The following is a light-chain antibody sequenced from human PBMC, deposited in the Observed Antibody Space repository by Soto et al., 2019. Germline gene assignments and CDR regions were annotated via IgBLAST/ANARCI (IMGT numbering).Light chain of an antibody. CDR2: DTN. V-gene: IGLV7-46*01. CDR1: IGAVTSGHY. J-gene: IGLJ1*01. CDR3: LLSYSGARV. Sequence: QAVVTQEPSLTVSPGVTVTLTCGSSIGAVTSGHYPYWFQQKPGQAPRTLIYDTNNKHSWTPARFSGSLLGGKADLTLSGAQPEDEADYYCLLSYSGARVFGTGTKLTVL.